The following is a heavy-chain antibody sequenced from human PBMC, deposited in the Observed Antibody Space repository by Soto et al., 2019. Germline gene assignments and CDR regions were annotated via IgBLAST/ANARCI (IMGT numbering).Heavy chain of an antibody. V-gene: IGHV1-46*01. CDR2: INPSGDST. CDR3: EGQLRGRYKWFDH. J-gene: IGHJ5*02. D-gene: IGHD1-1*01. Sequence: ASVKVSCKASGYTFTSYYMHWVRQAPGQVLEWMGIINPSGDSTNYAQKFQGRVTMTRDTSTSTVYMELSRLRSEDTAVYYCEGQLRGRYKWFDHWGHGTLVTVSS. CDR1: GYTFTSYY.